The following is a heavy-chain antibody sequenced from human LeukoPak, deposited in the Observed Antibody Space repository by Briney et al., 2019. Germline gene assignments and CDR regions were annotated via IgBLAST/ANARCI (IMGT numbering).Heavy chain of an antibody. CDR1: GYTLTELS. CDR3: ARGLTTVVTLAY. CDR2: FDPEDGET. D-gene: IGHD4-23*01. Sequence: ASVKVSCKVSGYTLTELSMHWVRQAPGRGLEWMGGFDPEDGETIYAQKFQGRVTMTEDTSTDTAYMELSSLRSEDTAVYYCARGLTTVVTLAYWGQGTLVTVSS. V-gene: IGHV1-24*01. J-gene: IGHJ4*02.